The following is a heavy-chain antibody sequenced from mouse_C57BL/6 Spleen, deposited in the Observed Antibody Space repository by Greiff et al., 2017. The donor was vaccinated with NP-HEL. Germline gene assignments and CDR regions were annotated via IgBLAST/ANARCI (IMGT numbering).Heavy chain of an antibody. CDR2: IYPGDGDT. Sequence: QVQLKQSGPELVKPGASVKISCKASGYAFSSSWMNWVKQRPGKGLEWIGRIYPGDGDTNYNGKFKGKATLTADKSSSTAYMQLSSLTSEDSAVYFCARGGTVVASWDYFDYWGQGTTLTVSS. CDR1: GYAFSSSW. V-gene: IGHV1-82*01. CDR3: ARGGTVVASWDYFDY. D-gene: IGHD1-1*01. J-gene: IGHJ2*01.